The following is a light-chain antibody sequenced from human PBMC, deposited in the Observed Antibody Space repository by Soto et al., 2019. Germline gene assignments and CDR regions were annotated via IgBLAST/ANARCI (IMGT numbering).Light chain of an antibody. J-gene: IGLJ3*02. CDR1: SGSVSTSYY. CDR3: VLYMGSGSWGV. V-gene: IGLV8-61*01. Sequence: QTVVTQEPSFSVSPGGTVTLTCGLSSGSVSTSYYPSWYQQTPGQAPRTLIYSTNTRSSGVPDRFSGSILGNKAALTITGAQADDEADYYCVLYMGSGSWGVFGGGTQLTVL. CDR2: STN.